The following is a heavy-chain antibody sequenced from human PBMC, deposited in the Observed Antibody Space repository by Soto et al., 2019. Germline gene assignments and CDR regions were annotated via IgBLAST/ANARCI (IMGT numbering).Heavy chain of an antibody. CDR1: GYSFTSYW. Sequence: GESLKISCKGSGYSFTSYWISWVRQMPGKGLEWMGRIDPSDSYANYSPSFQGHVTISADKSISTAYLQWSSLKASDTAMYSCASLQAAAGDNDLPFDYSGKGTLVTVSS. CDR2: IDPSDSYA. D-gene: IGHD6-13*01. V-gene: IGHV5-10-1*01. J-gene: IGHJ4*02. CDR3: ASLQAAAGDNDLPFDY.